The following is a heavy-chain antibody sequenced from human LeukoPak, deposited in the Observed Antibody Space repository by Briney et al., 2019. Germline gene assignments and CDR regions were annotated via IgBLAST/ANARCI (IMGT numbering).Heavy chain of an antibody. CDR3: ARGRIAKRFDP. CDR1: GYTFTSYD. CDR2: MNPNSGNT. D-gene: IGHD6-13*01. Sequence: GASVTVSCKASGYTFTSYDINWVRQAPGQGLEWMGWMNPNSGNTDYAQKFQGRVTMTRNTSISTAYMELSSLRSEDTAVYYCARGRIAKRFDPWGQGTLVTVSS. J-gene: IGHJ5*02. V-gene: IGHV1-8*01.